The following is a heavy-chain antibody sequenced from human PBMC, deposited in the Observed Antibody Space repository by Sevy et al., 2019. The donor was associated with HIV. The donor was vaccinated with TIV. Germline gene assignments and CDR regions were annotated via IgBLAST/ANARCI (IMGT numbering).Heavy chain of an antibody. V-gene: IGHV1-69*13. D-gene: IGHD3-22*01. CDR2: IIPIFGTT. CDR3: ASTDYYDSSGYYLYAFDM. Sequence: ASVKVSCKASGGTFNSYAISWVRQAPGQGLEWMGGIIPIFGTTNYGPKFQGRVTITADESTSTAYIELSSLRSEDTAVYYCASTDYYDSSGYYLYAFDMWGQGTMVTVSS. J-gene: IGHJ3*02. CDR1: GGTFNSYA.